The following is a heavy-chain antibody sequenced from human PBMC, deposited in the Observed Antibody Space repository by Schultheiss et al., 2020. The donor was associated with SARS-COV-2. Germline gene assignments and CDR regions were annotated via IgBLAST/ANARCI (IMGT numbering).Heavy chain of an antibody. J-gene: IGHJ2*01. CDR1: GFTFSSYA. V-gene: IGHV3-23*01. CDR3: ARDATLEWLFADPIVDWYFDL. D-gene: IGHD3-3*01. Sequence: GGSLRLSCAASGFTFSSYAMSWVRQAPGKGLEWVSAISGSGGSTYYADSVKGRFTISRDNSKNMLYLQLNSLRAEDTAVYYCARDATLEWLFADPIVDWYFDLWGRGTLVTVSS. CDR2: ISGSGGST.